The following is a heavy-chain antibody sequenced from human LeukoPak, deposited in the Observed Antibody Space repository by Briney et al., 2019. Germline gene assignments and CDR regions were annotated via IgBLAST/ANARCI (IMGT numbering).Heavy chain of an antibody. CDR2: ISGSGGST. D-gene: IGHD3-10*02. J-gene: IGHJ6*04. CDR1: GSTFSTDA. V-gene: IGHV3-23*01. CDR3: AELGITMIGGV. Sequence: HPGGSLRLSCAASGSTFSTDAMHWVRQAPGKGLEWVSAISGSGGSTYYADSVKGRFTISRDNAKNSLYLQMNSLRAEDTAVYYCAELGITMIGGVWGKGTTVTISS.